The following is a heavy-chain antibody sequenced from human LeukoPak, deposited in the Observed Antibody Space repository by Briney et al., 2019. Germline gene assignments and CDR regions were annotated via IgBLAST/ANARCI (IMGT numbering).Heavy chain of an antibody. V-gene: IGHV1-69*06. J-gene: IGHJ5*02. D-gene: IGHD3-10*01. CDR1: GGTFSSYA. CDR2: IIPIFGTA. Sequence: SVKVSCKASGGTFSSYAISWVRQAPGQGLEWMGGIIPIFGTANYAQKFQGRVTITADKSTSTAYMELSSLRSEDTAVYYCARQGFGELINNWFDPWGQGTLVTVSS. CDR3: ARQGFGELINNWFDP.